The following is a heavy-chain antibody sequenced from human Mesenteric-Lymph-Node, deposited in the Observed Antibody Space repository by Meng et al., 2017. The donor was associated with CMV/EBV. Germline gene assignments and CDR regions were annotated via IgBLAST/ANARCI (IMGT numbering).Heavy chain of an antibody. V-gene: IGHV3-43D*03. J-gene: IGHJ4*02. D-gene: IGHD2-8*02. CDR1: GFTFDAYA. Sequence: GGSLRLSCAASGFTFDAYAMHWVRHGPGKGLEWVSLISRGGDATSYADSVKGRFTISRDNGKNSLYLQMNSLRPEDTALYYCARDSPWSLDSWGQGTLVTVSS. CDR3: ARDSPWSLDS. CDR2: ISRGGDAT.